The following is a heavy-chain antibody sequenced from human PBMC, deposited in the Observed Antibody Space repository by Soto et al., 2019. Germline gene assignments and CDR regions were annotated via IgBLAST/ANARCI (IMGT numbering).Heavy chain of an antibody. D-gene: IGHD6-19*01. Sequence: PGESLKISCKGSGYSFNSNWIGWVRQMPGKGLERMGIIYPGDSDTRYSPSFQGQVTISADKSITTAYLQWSSLRASDSAMYYYARLFDTSGWYDYWGQGTLVTVSS. V-gene: IGHV5-51*01. CDR2: IYPGDSDT. CDR1: GYSFNSNW. J-gene: IGHJ4*02. CDR3: ARLFDTSGWYDY.